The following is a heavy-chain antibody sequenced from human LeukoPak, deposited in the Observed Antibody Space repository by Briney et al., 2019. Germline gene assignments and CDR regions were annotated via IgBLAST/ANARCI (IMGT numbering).Heavy chain of an antibody. CDR3: AKVIVVVPAAQTGAFDI. CDR2: IWNDASHD. D-gene: IGHD2-2*01. Sequence: PGGSLRLSCAASGFTFSSYGMHWVRQAPGKGLEWVAVIWNDASHDNYVDSVKGRFTISRDNSKNTLYLQMNSLRAEDTAVYYCAKVIVVVPAAQTGAFDIWGQGTMVTVSS. CDR1: GFTFSSYG. J-gene: IGHJ3*02. V-gene: IGHV3-33*06.